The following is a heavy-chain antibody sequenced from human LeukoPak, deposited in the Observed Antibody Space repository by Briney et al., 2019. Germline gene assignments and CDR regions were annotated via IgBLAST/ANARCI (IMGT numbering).Heavy chain of an antibody. J-gene: IGHJ6*03. D-gene: IGHD6-13*01. CDR3: ARDGQQQSDYFMDV. V-gene: IGHV1-69*05. CDR2: IIPIFGTA. CDR1: GGTFSSYA. Sequence: ASVKLSCKASGGTFSSYAISWVRHAPGQGLEWVGGIIPIFGTANYAHKFQGRLTITTDDSTSTAYMELSRLRSADTAGFYCARDGQQQSDYFMDVWGKGTTVTVSS.